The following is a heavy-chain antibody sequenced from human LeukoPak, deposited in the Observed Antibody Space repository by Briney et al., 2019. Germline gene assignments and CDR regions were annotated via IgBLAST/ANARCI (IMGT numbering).Heavy chain of an antibody. J-gene: IGHJ4*02. V-gene: IGHV3-23*01. CDR3: AKDSHSSSWYLFDY. CDR2: ISGSGGST. CDR1: GFTFSSYA. D-gene: IGHD6-13*01. Sequence: LSGGSLRLSCAASGFTFSSYAMSWVRQAPGKGLEWVSAISGSGGSTYYADSVKGRFTISRDNSKNTLYLQMNSLRAEDTAVYYCAKDSHSSSWYLFDYWGQGTLVTVSS.